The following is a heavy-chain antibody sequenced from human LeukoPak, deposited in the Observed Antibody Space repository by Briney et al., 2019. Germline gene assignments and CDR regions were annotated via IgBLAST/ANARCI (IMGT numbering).Heavy chain of an antibody. V-gene: IGHV3-21*01. Sequence: GGSLRLFCAASGFTFSSYSMNWVRQAPGKGLEWVSSISSSSSYIYYADSVKGRFTISRDNAKSSLYLQMNSLRAEDTAVYYCARDLGGDYFDYWGQGTLVTVSS. J-gene: IGHJ4*02. D-gene: IGHD1-26*01. CDR3: ARDLGGDYFDY. CDR2: ISSSSSYI. CDR1: GFTFSSYS.